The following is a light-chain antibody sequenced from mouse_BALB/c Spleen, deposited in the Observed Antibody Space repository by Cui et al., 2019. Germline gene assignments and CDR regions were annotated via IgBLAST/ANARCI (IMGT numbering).Light chain of an antibody. CDR2: RAN. Sequence: DIKMTQSPSSMYASLGEQFTITCKASQDINSYLSWFQQKPGKSPKTRIYRANRLVDGVPSRFSGSGSGQDYSLTISSLEYEDMGIYYCLQYDEFPLTFGAGTKLELK. V-gene: IGKV14-111*01. CDR3: LQYDEFPLT. J-gene: IGKJ5*01. CDR1: QDINSY.